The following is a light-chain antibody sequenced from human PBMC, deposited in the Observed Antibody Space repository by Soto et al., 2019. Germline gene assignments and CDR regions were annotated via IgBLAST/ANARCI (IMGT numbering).Light chain of an antibody. V-gene: IGKV1-5*01. Sequence: DIKLTQSPSTLSATVGDRVTIPCRASQSISSWLAWYQQKPGKAPKLLIYDSSSLQSGVPSRFSGSGSGTEFTLTITSLQPDDFATYSCQQYDSYSWTFGQGTKVDIK. CDR3: QQYDSYSWT. CDR1: QSISSW. J-gene: IGKJ1*01. CDR2: DSS.